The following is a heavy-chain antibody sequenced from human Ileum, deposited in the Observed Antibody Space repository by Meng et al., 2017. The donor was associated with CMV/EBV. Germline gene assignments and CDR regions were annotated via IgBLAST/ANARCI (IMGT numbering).Heavy chain of an antibody. CDR1: GFTFSSYA. CDR2: ISYDGSNK. J-gene: IGHJ4*02. CDR3: ARSDIVLMVYAMRVDY. D-gene: IGHD2-8*01. Sequence: GGSLRLSCAASGFTFSSYAMHWVRQAPGKGLEWVAVISYDGSNKYYADSVKGRFTISRDNSKNTLYLQMNSLRAEDTAVYYCARSDIVLMVYAMRVDYWGQGTLVTVSS. V-gene: IGHV3-30-3*01.